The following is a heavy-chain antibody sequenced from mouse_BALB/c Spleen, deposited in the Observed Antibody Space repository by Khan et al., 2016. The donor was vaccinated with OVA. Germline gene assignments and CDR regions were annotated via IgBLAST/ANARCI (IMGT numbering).Heavy chain of an antibody. CDR1: GFSLSRYN. Sequence: QVQLKESGPGLVAPSQSLSITCTVSGFSLSRYNIHWVRQPPGKGLEWLGMIWGGGGTDYNSTLKIRLSFSKDNSKSQVFLKMNSLQTDDTAIYFCARAYYRYDGYYAMDYWGQGTSVTVSS. J-gene: IGHJ4*01. D-gene: IGHD2-14*01. V-gene: IGHV2-6-4*01. CDR2: IWGGGGT. CDR3: ARAYYRYDGYYAMDY.